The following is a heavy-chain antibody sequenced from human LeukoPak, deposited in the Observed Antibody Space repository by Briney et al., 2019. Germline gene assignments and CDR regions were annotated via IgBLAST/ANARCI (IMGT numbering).Heavy chain of an antibody. CDR2: IKNDGSST. CDR3: AGLDFGQDY. Sequence: QSGGPLRLSCAASGFTFSSYWMHWVRQAPGKGLVWVSRIKNDGSSTAYADSVKGRFTISRDNAKNTLYLQMNSLPADATAVYYCAGLDFGQDYWGQGTLVTVSS. D-gene: IGHD3/OR15-3a*01. V-gene: IGHV3-74*01. CDR1: GFTFSSYW. J-gene: IGHJ4*02.